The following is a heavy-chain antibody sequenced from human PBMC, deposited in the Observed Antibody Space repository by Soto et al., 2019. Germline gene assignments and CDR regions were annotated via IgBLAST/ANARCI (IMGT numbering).Heavy chain of an antibody. J-gene: IGHJ5*02. CDR2: IIPIFGTA. V-gene: IGHV1-69*13. D-gene: IGHD3-16*01. CDR3: ARDLKGGVVTPYTGSAP. CDR1: GGTFSSYA. Sequence: SVKVSCKASGGTFSSYAISWVRQAPGQGLEWVGGIIPIFGTANYAQKFQGRVTITADESTSTAYMELSSRRSEDTAVYYCARDLKGGVVTPYTGSAPWGKGTLVPVSS.